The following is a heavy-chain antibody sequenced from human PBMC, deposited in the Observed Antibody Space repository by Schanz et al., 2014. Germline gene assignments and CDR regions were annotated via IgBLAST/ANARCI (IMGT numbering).Heavy chain of an antibody. D-gene: IGHD6-13*01. CDR2: IIPILGIA. CDR1: GYTFVSYS. V-gene: IGHV1-69*09. CDR3: ARDGVDAAAGGNY. J-gene: IGHJ4*02. Sequence: QVQLVQSGAEVKKPGASVKVSCKASGYTFVSYSMHWVRQAPGQGLEWMGRIIPILGIANYAQKFQGRVTITADRSTSTVYMELSSLRSEDTAVYYCARDGVDAAAGGNYWGQGTLVTVSS.